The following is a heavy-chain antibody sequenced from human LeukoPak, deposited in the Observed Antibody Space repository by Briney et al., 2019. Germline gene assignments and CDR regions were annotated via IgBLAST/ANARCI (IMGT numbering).Heavy chain of an antibody. CDR1: GFTFSSSW. CDR2: IKSDGIST. D-gene: IGHD2-2*01. CDR3: ATHLRNTIDL. Sequence: GGSLRLSCTASGFTFSSSWMHWVRQAPGQGLVWVSHIKSDGISTSYADSVKGRFTISRDNAKNTMYLQMNSLRAEDTAVYYCATHLRNTIDLWGQGTLVTVSS. J-gene: IGHJ5*02. V-gene: IGHV3-74*01.